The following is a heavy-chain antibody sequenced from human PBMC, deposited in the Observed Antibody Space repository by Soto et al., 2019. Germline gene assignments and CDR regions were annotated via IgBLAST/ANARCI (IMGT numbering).Heavy chain of an antibody. Sequence: SETLSLTCAVYGEAFSGYIWTWIRQPPGKGLEWIGYIYYSGSTYYNPSLKSRVTISVDTSKNQFSLKLSSVTAADTAVYYCAGIQSKRLSGLDPWGQGTLVTVSS. D-gene: IGHD5-18*01. CDR2: IYYSGST. CDR1: GEAFSGYI. J-gene: IGHJ5*02. V-gene: IGHV4-59*06. CDR3: AGIQSKRLSGLDP.